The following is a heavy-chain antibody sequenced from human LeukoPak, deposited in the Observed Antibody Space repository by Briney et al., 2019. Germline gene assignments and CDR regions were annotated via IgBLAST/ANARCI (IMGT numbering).Heavy chain of an antibody. CDR2: INHSGST. CDR3: ARRGAHCSSTSCYSYNWFDP. Sequence: SETLSLTCAVYGGSFSGYYWSWIRQPPGKGLEWIGEINHSGSTNYNPSLRSRVTISVDTSKNQFSLKLSSVTAADTAVYYCARRGAHCSSTSCYSYNWFDPWGQGTLVTVSS. CDR1: GGSFSGYY. J-gene: IGHJ5*02. V-gene: IGHV4-34*01. D-gene: IGHD2-2*01.